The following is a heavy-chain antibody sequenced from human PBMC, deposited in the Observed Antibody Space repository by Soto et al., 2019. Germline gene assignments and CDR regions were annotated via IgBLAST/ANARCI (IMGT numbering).Heavy chain of an antibody. CDR2: ISSSSTTK. V-gene: IGHV3-48*01. CDR3: ASDGCSGSNCLNWFDP. J-gene: IGHJ5*02. D-gene: IGHD2-15*01. CDR1: GFTFSSYS. Sequence: EVQLVESGGGLVQPGGSLRLSCAASGFTFSSYSMNWVRQAPGKGLEWVSYISSSSTTKYYADSVKGRFTISRDNAKNSLSLQMNRRRAEDTAVYSCASDGCSGSNCLNWFDPWGQGTLVTVSS.